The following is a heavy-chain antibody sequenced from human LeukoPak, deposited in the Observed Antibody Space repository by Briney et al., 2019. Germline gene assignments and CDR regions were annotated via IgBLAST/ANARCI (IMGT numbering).Heavy chain of an antibody. CDR2: TYYRSKWCN. V-gene: IGHV6-1*01. Sequence: SQTLSLTCAISGDSMTSNTAAWNWIRQSPSRGLEWLGRTYYRSKWCNDYALSVKSRISINPDTSKNQFSLQLNSVTAADTAVYYCARGPPYIVVVTAIGFFDYWGQGTLVAVSS. J-gene: IGHJ4*02. CDR3: ARGPPYIVVVTAIGFFDY. CDR1: GDSMTSNTAA. D-gene: IGHD2-21*02.